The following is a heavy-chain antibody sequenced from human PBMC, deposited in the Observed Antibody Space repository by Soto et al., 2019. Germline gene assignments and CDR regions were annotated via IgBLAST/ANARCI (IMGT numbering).Heavy chain of an antibody. J-gene: IGHJ4*02. CDR1: GFTFSSYS. CDR2: IKQDGSEK. D-gene: IGHD2-8*01. V-gene: IGHV3-7*01. CDR3: ASGVDAGSFDY. Sequence: EVQLVESGGGLVKPGGSLRLSCAASGFTFSSYSMNWVRQAPGKGLEWVANIKQDGSEKYYVDSVKGRFTISRDNAKNSLYLQMSSLRADDTAVYYCASGVDAGSFDYWGQGTLVTVSS.